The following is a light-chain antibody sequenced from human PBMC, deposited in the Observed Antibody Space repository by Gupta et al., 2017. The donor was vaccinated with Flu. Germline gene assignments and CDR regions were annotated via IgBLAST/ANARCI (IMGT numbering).Light chain of an antibody. J-gene: IGLJ1*01. V-gene: IGLV2-14*01. Sequence: SALTQPASVSGSPGQSITISCTGTSSAVGAYNFVSWYQQHPGKVPKLLIYVVSNRPSGVPARFSGSKSASTASLTTTGLQAEDEADYYCRSSTGSSTLVVFGTGTKVTVL. CDR1: SSAVGAYNF. CDR2: VVS. CDR3: RSSTGSSTLVV.